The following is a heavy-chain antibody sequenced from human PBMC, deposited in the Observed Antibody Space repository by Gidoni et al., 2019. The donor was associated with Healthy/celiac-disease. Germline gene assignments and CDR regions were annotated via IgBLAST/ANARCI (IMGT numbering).Heavy chain of an antibody. J-gene: IGHJ6*02. V-gene: IGHV3-9*01. CDR3: AKDIGVAIGYYYYGMDV. Sequence: EVQLVESGGGLVQPGRSLRLSCAASGFTFDHYAMHWVRQAPGKGLEWVSGISWNSGSIGYADSVKGRVTISRDNAKNSLYLQMNSLRAEDTALYYCAKDIGVAIGYYYYGMDVWGQGTTVTVSS. CDR2: ISWNSGSI. CDR1: GFTFDHYA. D-gene: IGHD2-21*01.